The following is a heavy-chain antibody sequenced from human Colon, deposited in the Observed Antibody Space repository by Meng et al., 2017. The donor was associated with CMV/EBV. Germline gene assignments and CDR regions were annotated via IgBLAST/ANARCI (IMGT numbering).Heavy chain of an antibody. J-gene: IGHJ4*02. CDR1: GFMFSYYW. CDR3: ARGRTGTGWKYYFDY. D-gene: IGHD6-19*01. V-gene: IGHV3-49*02. Sequence: GESLKISCEGSGFMFSYYWMTWVRQAPGKGLEWVGFVRSKIYGGTREYAASVVGRFTVSRDDSTSIVYLQLNSLITEDTAVYYCARGRTGTGWKYYFDYWGRGTLVTVSS. CDR2: VRSKIYGGTR.